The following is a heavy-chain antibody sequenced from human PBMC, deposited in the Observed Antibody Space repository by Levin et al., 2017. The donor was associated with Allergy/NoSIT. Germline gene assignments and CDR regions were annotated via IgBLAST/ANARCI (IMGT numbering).Heavy chain of an antibody. J-gene: IGHJ3*02. V-gene: IGHV4-39*01. CDR1: GGSISSSSYY. Sequence: PSETLSLTCTVSGGSISSSSYYWGWIRQPPGKGLEWIGSIYYSGSTYYNPSLKSRVTISVDTSKNQFSLKLSSVTAADTAVYYCARRQWRSAFDIWGQGTMVTVSS. D-gene: IGHD6-19*01. CDR2: IYYSGST. CDR3: ARRQWRSAFDI.